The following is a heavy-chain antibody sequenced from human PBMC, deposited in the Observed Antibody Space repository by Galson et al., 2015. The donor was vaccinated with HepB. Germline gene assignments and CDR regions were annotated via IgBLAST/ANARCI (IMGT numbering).Heavy chain of an antibody. D-gene: IGHD1-26*01. CDR1: GCTFGNAR. CDR3: TTPSKLGSGWYFNL. J-gene: IGHJ2*01. CDR2: IKSKRDGGTQ. Sequence: SLRLSCAASGCTFGNARMTWGRQAPGKGLEYVGRIKSKRDGGTQDYATPIKDRFTISRDDSKNVLYLQINSLKTEDTAVYYCTTPSKLGSGWYFNLWGRGTLVTVSS. V-gene: IGHV3-15*01.